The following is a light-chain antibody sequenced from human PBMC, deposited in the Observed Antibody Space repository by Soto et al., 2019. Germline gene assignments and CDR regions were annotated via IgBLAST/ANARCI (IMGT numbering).Light chain of an antibody. CDR2: DVS. CDR1: SSDVGGYDY. J-gene: IGLJ2*01. Sequence: QSALTQPRSVSGSPGQSVTISCTGTSSDVGGYDYVSWYQQHPGKAPKLMIYDVSKRPSGVPDRFSGSKSGNTASLTISGLQPEDEADYYCCSYAGSYTFVLFGGGTKVTVL. CDR3: CSYAGSYTFVL. V-gene: IGLV2-11*01.